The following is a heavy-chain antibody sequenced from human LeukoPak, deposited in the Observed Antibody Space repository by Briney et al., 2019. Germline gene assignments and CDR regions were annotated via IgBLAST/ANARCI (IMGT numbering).Heavy chain of an antibody. V-gene: IGHV4-59*01. D-gene: IGHD3-16*02. CDR1: GGSIRSYY. CDR2: IYYSGST. Sequence: PSETLCLTCTVSGGSIRSYYWSWIRQPPGKGLEWIGYIYYSGSTNYNPSLKSRVTISVDTSKNQFPLKLSSVTAADTAVYYCARVPPMITFGGVIVYGMDVWGQGTTVTVSS. J-gene: IGHJ6*02. CDR3: ARVPPMITFGGVIVYGMDV.